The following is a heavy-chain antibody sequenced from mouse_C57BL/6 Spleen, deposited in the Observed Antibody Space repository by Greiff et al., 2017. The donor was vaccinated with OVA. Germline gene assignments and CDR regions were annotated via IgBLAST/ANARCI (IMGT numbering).Heavy chain of an antibody. Sequence: EVMLVESGGGLVKPGGSLKLSCAASGFTFSSYAMSWVRQTPEKRLEWVATISDGGSYTYYPDNVKGRFTISRDNAKNNLYLQMSHLKSEDTAMYYCARGGMAYFDVWGTGTTVTVSS. J-gene: IGHJ1*03. D-gene: IGHD1-1*02. CDR3: ARGGMAYFDV. CDR1: GFTFSSYA. CDR2: ISDGGSYT. V-gene: IGHV5-4*03.